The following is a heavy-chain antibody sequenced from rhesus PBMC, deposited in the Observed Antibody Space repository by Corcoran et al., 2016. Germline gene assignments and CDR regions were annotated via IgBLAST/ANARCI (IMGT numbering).Heavy chain of an antibody. D-gene: IGHD2-8*01. J-gene: IGHJ6*01. Sequence: EVQLVESGGGLVQPGGSLRLSCAASGFTFSSYGMSWVRQAAGKGLEWVDYISNGVGSTNYAASVKGRFTISRDNSKTTLSLQMNSLRAEDTAVYYCAKGRYCSGGVCYYGLDSWGQGVVVTVSS. CDR1: GFTFSSYG. V-gene: IGHV3S5*01. CDR3: AKGRYCSGGVCYYGLDS. CDR2: ISNGVGST.